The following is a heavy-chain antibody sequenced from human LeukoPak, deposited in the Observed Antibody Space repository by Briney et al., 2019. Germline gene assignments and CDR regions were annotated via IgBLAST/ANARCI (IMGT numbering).Heavy chain of an antibody. Sequence: SETLSLTCTVSGGSISSGDYYWSWIRQPPGKGLEWIGYIYYSGSTYYNPSLKSRVTISVDTSKNQFSLKLSSVTAADTAVYYCARGLPLIVVRGVIEWFDPWGQGTLVTVSS. J-gene: IGHJ5*02. V-gene: IGHV4-30-4*01. D-gene: IGHD3-10*01. CDR3: ARGLPLIVVRGVIEWFDP. CDR2: IYYSGST. CDR1: GGSISSGDYY.